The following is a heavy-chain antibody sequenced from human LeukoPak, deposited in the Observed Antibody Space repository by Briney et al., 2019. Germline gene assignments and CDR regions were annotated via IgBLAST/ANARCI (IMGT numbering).Heavy chain of an antibody. Sequence: GGSLRLSCAASGFTVSSNYMSWVRQAPGKGLEWVSVIYSGGSTYCADSVKGRFTISRDNSKNTLYLQMNSLRAEDTAVYYCASRYCSGGSCYSYYYYYYYMDVWGKGTTVTVSS. CDR3: ASRYCSGGSCYSYYYYYYYMDV. D-gene: IGHD2-15*01. J-gene: IGHJ6*03. CDR1: GFTVSSNY. V-gene: IGHV3-66*02. CDR2: IYSGGST.